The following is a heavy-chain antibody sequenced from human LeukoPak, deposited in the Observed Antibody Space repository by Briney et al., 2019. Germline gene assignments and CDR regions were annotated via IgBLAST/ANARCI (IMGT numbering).Heavy chain of an antibody. CDR3: ARDKPFYRSRWHSYGYYGMDV. CDR2: IKQDGSEK. J-gene: IGHJ6*02. D-gene: IGHD6-13*01. V-gene: IGHV3-7*01. Sequence: PGGSLRLSCAASGFTFSSYWMSWVRQAPGKGLEWLANIKQDGSEKYYVDSVKGRFTISRDNAKNSLYLQMNSLRYEDTAVYYCARDKPFYRSRWHSYGYYGMDVWGQGTTVTVS. CDR1: GFTFSSYW.